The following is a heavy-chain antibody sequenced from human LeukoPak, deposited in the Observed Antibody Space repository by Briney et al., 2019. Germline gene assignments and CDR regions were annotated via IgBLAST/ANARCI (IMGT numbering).Heavy chain of an antibody. J-gene: IGHJ4*02. CDR2: MKQDGSEK. CDR1: GFTFSSYW. D-gene: IGHD1-26*01. CDR3: ARGLSGSYFGGLYYFDY. Sequence: GGSLRLSCAASGFTFSSYWMSWVRQAPGKGLEWVANMKQDGSEKYYVDSVKGRFTISRDNAKDSLYLQMNSLRAEDTAVYYYARGLSGSYFGGLYYFDYWGQGTLVTVSS. V-gene: IGHV3-7*01.